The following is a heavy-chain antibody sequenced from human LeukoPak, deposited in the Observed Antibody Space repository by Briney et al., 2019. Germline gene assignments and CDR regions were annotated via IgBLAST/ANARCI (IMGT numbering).Heavy chain of an antibody. D-gene: IGHD5-12*01. CDR3: ARDRLRPYFDY. J-gene: IGHJ4*02. V-gene: IGHV3-23*01. CDR2: ISGSGGST. CDR1: GLTFSSYA. Sequence: GGSLRLSCAASGLTFSSYAMSWVRQAPGKGLEWVSAISGSGGSTYYADSVKVRFTISRDNSKNTLYLQMNSQRAEDTAVYYGARDRLRPYFDYWGQGTLVTVSS.